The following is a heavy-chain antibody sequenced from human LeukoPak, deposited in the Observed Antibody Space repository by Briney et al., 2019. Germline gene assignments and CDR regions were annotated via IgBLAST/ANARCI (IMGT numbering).Heavy chain of an antibody. J-gene: IGHJ6*02. CDR1: GYTFTSYG. V-gene: IGHV1-18*01. CDR3: ARDADYGSGTPNTYYYYYYGMDV. CDR2: ISAYNGNT. Sequence: ASVKVSCKASGYTFTSYGISWVRQAPGQGLEGMGWISAYNGNTNYAQKLQGRVTMTTDTSTSTAYMELRSLRSDDTAVYYCARDADYGSGTPNTYYYYYYGMDVWGQGTTVTVSS. D-gene: IGHD3-10*01.